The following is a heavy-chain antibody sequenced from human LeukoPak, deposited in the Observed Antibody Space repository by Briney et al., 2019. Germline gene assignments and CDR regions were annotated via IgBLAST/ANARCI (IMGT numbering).Heavy chain of an antibody. J-gene: IGHJ5*02. D-gene: IGHD5-24*01. V-gene: IGHV1-2*02. Sequence: ASVKVSCKTSGYSFTDYYVHWVRQAPGQGLEWMGWINPHTGSTSYAQKFLGRVSMTRDRSTTSVYMELSGLKADDTAVYYCARDQENNWFDPWGQGTLVSVSS. CDR3: ARDQENNWFDP. CDR1: GYSFTDYY. CDR2: INPHTGST.